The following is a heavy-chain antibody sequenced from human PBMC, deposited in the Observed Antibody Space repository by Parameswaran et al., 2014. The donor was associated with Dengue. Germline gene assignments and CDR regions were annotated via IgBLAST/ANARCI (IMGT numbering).Heavy chain of an antibody. CDR3: ARVPKPHLHYKTGYCTNGVCDPTPYGMDV. CDR2: INSDGSST. Sequence: GRQAPGKGLVWVSRINSDGSSTSYADSVKGRFTISRDNAKNTLYLQMNSLRAEDTAVYYCARVPKPHLHYKTGYCTNGVCDPTPYGMDVWGQGTTVTVSS. J-gene: IGHJ6*02. D-gene: IGHD2-8*01. V-gene: IGHV3-74*01.